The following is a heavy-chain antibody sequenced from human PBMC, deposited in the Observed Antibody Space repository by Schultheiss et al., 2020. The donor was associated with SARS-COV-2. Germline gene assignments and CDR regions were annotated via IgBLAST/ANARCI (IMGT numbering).Heavy chain of an antibody. CDR1: GGSISTYY. CDR3: ARQAYGSYLYHFDY. J-gene: IGHJ4*02. CDR2: IYYSGST. Sequence: SETLSLTCTVPGGSISTYYWSWIRQHPGKGLEWIGYIYYSGSTYYNPSLKSRVTISVDTSKNQFSLKLSSVTAADTAVYYCARQAYGSYLYHFDYWGQGTLVTVSS. V-gene: IGHV4-59*06. D-gene: IGHD1-26*01.